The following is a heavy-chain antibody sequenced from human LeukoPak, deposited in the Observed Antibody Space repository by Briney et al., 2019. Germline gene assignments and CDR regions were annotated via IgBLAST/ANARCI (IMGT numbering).Heavy chain of an antibody. J-gene: IGHJ4*02. CDR2: ISGSGGST. D-gene: IGHD3-22*01. CDR1: GFTFSSSA. V-gene: IGHV3-23*01. CDR3: AKEPPPDYYDSSGYSQYYFDY. Sequence: GGSLRLSCAASGFTFSSSAMSWVRQAPGKGLEWVSAISGSGGSTYYADSVKGRFTISRDNSKNTLYLQMNSLRAEDTAVYYCAKEPPPDYYDSSGYSQYYFDYWGQGTLVTVSS.